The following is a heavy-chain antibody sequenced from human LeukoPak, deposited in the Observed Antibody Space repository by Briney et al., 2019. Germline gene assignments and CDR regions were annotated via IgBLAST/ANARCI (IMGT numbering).Heavy chain of an antibody. CDR2: IYYSGST. Sequence: SETLSLTCTVSGGSISSGGYYWSWLRQHPGKGLEWIGYIYYSGSTYYNPSLKSRVTISVDTSKNQFSLKLSSVTAADTAVYYCARFSGSYFWVVDYGGQGTLVTVSS. V-gene: IGHV4-31*03. D-gene: IGHD1-26*01. J-gene: IGHJ4*02. CDR3: ARFSGSYFWVVDY. CDR1: GGSISSGGYY.